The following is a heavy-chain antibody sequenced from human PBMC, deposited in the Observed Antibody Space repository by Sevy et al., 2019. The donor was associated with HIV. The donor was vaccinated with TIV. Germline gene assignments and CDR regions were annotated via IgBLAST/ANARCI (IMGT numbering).Heavy chain of an antibody. CDR1: GDSISSYY. D-gene: IGHD3-22*01. CDR2: IYTSGST. Sequence: SETLSLTCTVSGDSISSYYWSWIRQPAGKGLEWIGRIYTSGSTNYNPSLKSRVTMSVDTSKNQFSLKLSSVTAADTAVYDWATAKGYYDSDGYYRSNWFDPWGQGTLVTVSS. V-gene: IGHV4-4*07. CDR3: ATAKGYYDSDGYYRSNWFDP. J-gene: IGHJ5*02.